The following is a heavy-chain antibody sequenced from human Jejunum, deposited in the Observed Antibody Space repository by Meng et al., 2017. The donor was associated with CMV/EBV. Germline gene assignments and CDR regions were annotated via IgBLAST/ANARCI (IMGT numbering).Heavy chain of an antibody. J-gene: IGHJ5*02. CDR2: TYYNGRS. CDR3: ARTQDCTSTSCYTGFDP. CDR1: ISSGDYY. D-gene: IGHD2-2*01. Sequence: ISSGDYYWNWIRQPPGKGLEWIGFTYYNGRSYYHPSLKSRVTMSVDTSKNQFSLRLSSVTAADTAVYYCARTQDCTSTSCYTGFDPWGQGTLVTVSS. V-gene: IGHV4-30-4*08.